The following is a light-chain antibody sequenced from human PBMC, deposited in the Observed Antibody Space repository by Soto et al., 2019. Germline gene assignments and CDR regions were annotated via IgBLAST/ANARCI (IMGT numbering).Light chain of an antibody. V-gene: IGKV3-20*01. CDR3: QQYGSSPLT. CDR1: QSVTSSY. J-gene: IGKJ3*01. CDR2: GAS. Sequence: EIVLTQSPGTLSLSPGERATLTCRASQSVTSSYLAWYQQKPGQAPRLLMYGASSSATGIPDRFSGSGSGTDFTLTISRLEPEDFAEYYCQQYGSSPLTFGPGTKVDIK.